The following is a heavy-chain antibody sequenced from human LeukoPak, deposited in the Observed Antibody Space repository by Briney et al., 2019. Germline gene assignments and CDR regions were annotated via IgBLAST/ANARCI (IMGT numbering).Heavy chain of an antibody. CDR2: THYRGDI. V-gene: IGHV4-59*02. D-gene: IGHD3-10*01. J-gene: IGHJ4*02. CDR3: GRNLGSGSDH. Sequence: PSETLSLTCSVSGASVSSDCWNWIRQSPGRGLEWIGYTHYRGDINYNPSLKSRLTMSVDASSNQVSLKLSSVTAADAAVYYCGRNLGSGSDHWGQGTLVTVSS. CDR1: GASVSSDC.